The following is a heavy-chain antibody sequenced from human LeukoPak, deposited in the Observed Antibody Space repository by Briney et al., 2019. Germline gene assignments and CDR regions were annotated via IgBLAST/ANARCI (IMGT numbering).Heavy chain of an antibody. CDR2: ISSSSSYI. V-gene: IGHV3-21*01. CDR1: GFTFSSYA. Sequence: GGSLRLSCAASGFTFSSYAMSWVRQAPGKGLEWVSSISSSSSYIYYADSVKGRFTISRDNAKNSLYLQMNSLRAEDTAVYYCARDWASMIRGVIVFYYYMDVWGKGTTVTVSS. D-gene: IGHD3-10*01. CDR3: ARDWASMIRGVIVFYYYMDV. J-gene: IGHJ6*03.